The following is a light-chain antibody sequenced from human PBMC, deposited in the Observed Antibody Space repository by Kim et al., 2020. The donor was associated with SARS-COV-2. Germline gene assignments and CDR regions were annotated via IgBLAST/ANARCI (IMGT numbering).Light chain of an antibody. CDR2: DSS. V-gene: IGKV3-11*01. CDR3: QQRGNWPLT. Sequence: LSPGERATLSCRASQSVYTFLVWYQQKPGQAPRLLIYDSSNRAPGIPARFSGSGSGTDFTLTISSLEPDDFAVYYCQQRGNWPLTFGGGIKVDIK. CDR1: QSVYTF. J-gene: IGKJ4*01.